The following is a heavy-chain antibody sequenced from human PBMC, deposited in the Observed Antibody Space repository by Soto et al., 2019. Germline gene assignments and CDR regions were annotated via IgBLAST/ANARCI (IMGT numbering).Heavy chain of an antibody. Sequence: SETLSVTCAVYGGNFSGYCLSWIRHHPGKGLEWIGYIYNSGNTFYSPSLKSRLTISIDTSKNQFSLKLSSVTAADTAVYYCASQFYYDKYYFDYWGQGTLVTVSS. CDR2: IYNSGNT. D-gene: IGHD3-22*01. J-gene: IGHJ4*02. CDR1: GGNFSGYC. V-gene: IGHV4-31*11. CDR3: ASQFYYDKYYFDY.